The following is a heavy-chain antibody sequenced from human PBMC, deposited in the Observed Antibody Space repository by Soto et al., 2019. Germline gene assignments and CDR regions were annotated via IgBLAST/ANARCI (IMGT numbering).Heavy chain of an antibody. CDR2: IFYSGST. CDR1: GGSNSGHY. V-gene: IGHV4-59*11. CDR3: ARVGSSGWSPDY. J-gene: IGHJ4*02. D-gene: IGHD6-19*01. Sequence: DTLSLTCSASGGSNSGHYWTWILQSPGKGLEWIGYIFYSGSTNYNPSLKSRVTISVDTSKNQFSLKMSSGTAADTAVYYCARVGSSGWSPDYWGRGTLVTVSS.